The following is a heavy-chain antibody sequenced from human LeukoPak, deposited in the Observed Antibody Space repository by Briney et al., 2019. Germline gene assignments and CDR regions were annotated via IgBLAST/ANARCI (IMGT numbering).Heavy chain of an antibody. CDR3: VKVSVAAIPTPYFDY. J-gene: IGHJ4*02. CDR2: ISSNGGST. Sequence: GGSLRLSCSASGFTFSSYAMHWVRQAPGKGLEYVSAISSNGGSTYYADSVRGRFTISRDNSKNTLYLQMSSLRAEDTAVYYCVKVSVAAIPTPYFDYWGQGTLVTVPS. D-gene: IGHD2-2*02. CDR1: GFTFSSYA. V-gene: IGHV3-64D*06.